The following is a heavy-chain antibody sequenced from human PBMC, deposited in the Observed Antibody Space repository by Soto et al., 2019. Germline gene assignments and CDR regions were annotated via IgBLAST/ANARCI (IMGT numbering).Heavy chain of an antibody. CDR1: GFSLSTSGVG. CDR3: GANRTDSRGYAFEY. Sequence: SGPTLVNPTQTLTLTCTFSGFSLSTSGVGVGWIRQPPGKALEWLALIYWDDDKRYCPSLKSRLTITMDTSKNQVVLTMTNMERADNATDYCGANRTDSRGYAFEYWGQGTLVTVSS. V-gene: IGHV2-5*02. J-gene: IGHJ4*02. D-gene: IGHD3-22*01. CDR2: IYWDDDK.